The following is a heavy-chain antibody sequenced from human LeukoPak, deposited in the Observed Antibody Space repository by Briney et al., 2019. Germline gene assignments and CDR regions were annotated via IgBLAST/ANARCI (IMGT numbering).Heavy chain of an antibody. CDR1: GGSTSSDY. CDR3: ARLKLGAYFDL. J-gene: IGHJ2*01. V-gene: IGHV4-59*08. D-gene: IGHD3-16*01. CDR2: VYNSGDT. Sequence: SETLSLTCTVSGGSTSSDYWSWIRQSPGKGLEWVGYVYNSGDTGKNPSLKSRVTILLDTSKNQCSLKLTPVSAADTAVYYCARLKLGAYFDLWGRGTLVTVSS.